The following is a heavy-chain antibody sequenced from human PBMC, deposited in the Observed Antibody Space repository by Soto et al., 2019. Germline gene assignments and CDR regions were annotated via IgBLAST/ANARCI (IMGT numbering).Heavy chain of an antibody. CDR2: ILVGGST. J-gene: IGHJ4*02. Sequence: GSLRLSCAVSGFICSSYDMSWVRQAPGKGLEWVSTILVGGSTHYEDSVKGRFTISRDNSKNTLELQMSSLRAEDTAVYYCATVHNTSRSFDSWGQGTLVTVSS. CDR1: GFICSSYD. CDR3: ATVHNTSRSFDS. V-gene: IGHV3-23*01. D-gene: IGHD1-20*01.